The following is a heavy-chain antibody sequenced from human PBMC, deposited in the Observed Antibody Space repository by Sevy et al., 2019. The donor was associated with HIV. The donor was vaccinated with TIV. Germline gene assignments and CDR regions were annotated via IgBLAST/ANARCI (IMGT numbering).Heavy chain of an antibody. CDR1: GFTFSNAW. J-gene: IGHJ6*02. CDR3: TTAAGITGTTDDGMDV. V-gene: IGHV3-15*01. CDR2: IKSKTDGGTT. D-gene: IGHD1-7*01. Sequence: GGSLRLSCAASGFTFSNAWMSWVRQAPGKGLEWVGRIKSKTDGGTTDYAAPVKGRFTISRDDSKNTLYLQMNSLKTEDTAVSYCTTAAGITGTTDDGMDVWGQGTTVTVSS.